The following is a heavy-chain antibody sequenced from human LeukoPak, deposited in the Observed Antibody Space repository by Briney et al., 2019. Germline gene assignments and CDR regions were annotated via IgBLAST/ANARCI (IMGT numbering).Heavy chain of an antibody. CDR1: GGSITSSHYY. CDR3: ARGQYHLLYWYFDL. D-gene: IGHD2-2*01. V-gene: IGHV4-39*07. J-gene: IGHJ2*01. Sequence: SETLSLTCTVSGGSITSSHYYWGLIRQPPGKGLEWIGSIYYSGSTYYSTSLRSRVIISVDTSKNQFSLKLSSATAADTAVYYCARGQYHLLYWYFDLWGRGTLVTVSS. CDR2: IYYSGST.